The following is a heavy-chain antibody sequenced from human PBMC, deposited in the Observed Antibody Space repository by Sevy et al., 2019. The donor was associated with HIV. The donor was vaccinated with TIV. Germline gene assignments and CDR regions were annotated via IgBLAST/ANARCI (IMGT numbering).Heavy chain of an antibody. J-gene: IGHJ3*02. D-gene: IGHD3-16*01. CDR2: IKSKTDGGTT. V-gene: IGHV3-15*01. CDR1: GFTFSNAW. CDR3: TTASIMITFAPRRSDAFDI. Sequence: GGSLRLSCAASGFTFSNAWMSWVRQAPGKGLEWVGRIKSKTDGGTTDYAAPVKGRFTISRDDSKNTLYLQMNSLKTEDTAVYYCTTASIMITFAPRRSDAFDIWGQGTMVTVSS.